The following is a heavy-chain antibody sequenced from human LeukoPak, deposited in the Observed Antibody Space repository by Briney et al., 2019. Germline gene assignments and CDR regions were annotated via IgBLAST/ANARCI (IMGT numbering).Heavy chain of an antibody. CDR1: EYTFTGYY. CDR3: VRDRGGYCSRANCRAGWFDP. Sequence: ASVKVSCNASEYTFTGYYMHWVRQAPGQGLEWMGRINPNSGGTDYAQKFQGRVTMTRDMSISTAYMELSRLRSDDTAVYYCVRDRGGYCSRANCRAGWFDPWGQGTLVTVSS. CDR2: INPNSGGT. J-gene: IGHJ5*02. D-gene: IGHD2-2*01. V-gene: IGHV1-2*06.